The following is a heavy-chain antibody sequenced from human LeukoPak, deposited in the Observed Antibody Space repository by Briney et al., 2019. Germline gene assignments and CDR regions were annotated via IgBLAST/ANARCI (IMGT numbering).Heavy chain of an antibody. CDR1: GGSISSYY. Sequence: PSETLSLTCTVSGGSISSYYWSWIRQPPGKGLEWIGSIYHSGSTYYNPSLKSRVTISVDTSKNQFSLKLSSVTAADTAVYYCARHYYDSSGYYYEGNWFDPWGQGTLVTVSS. V-gene: IGHV4-59*08. CDR2: IYHSGST. CDR3: ARHYYDSSGYYYEGNWFDP. J-gene: IGHJ5*02. D-gene: IGHD3-22*01.